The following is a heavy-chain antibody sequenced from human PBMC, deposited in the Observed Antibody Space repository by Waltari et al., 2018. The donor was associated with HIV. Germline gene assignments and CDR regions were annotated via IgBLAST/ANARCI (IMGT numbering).Heavy chain of an antibody. CDR3: AREVYCSGGSCFDAFDI. Sequence: QVQLQESGPGLVKPSETLSLPCTVAVGSISSYYWSWIRQPPGKGLEWIGYIYYSGSTNYNPSLKSRVTISVDTSKNQFSLKLSSVTAADTAVYYCAREVYCSGGSCFDAFDIWGQGTMVTVSS. V-gene: IGHV4-59*01. J-gene: IGHJ3*02. CDR2: IYYSGST. CDR1: VGSISSYY. D-gene: IGHD2-15*01.